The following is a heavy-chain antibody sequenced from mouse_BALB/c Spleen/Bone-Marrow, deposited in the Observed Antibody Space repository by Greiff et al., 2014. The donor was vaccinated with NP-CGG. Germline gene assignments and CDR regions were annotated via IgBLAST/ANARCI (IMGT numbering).Heavy chain of an antibody. Sequence: EVKLVESGGGLVKPGGSLKLSCAASGFTFSSYTMSWIRQTPGKRLEWVATISSGGSYTYYPDSVKGRFTISRDNAKNTLYLQMISLKSEDTAMYYCTRDRYYGNSFAYWGQGTLVTVSA. CDR3: TRDRYYGNSFAY. J-gene: IGHJ3*01. D-gene: IGHD2-1*01. V-gene: IGHV5-6-4*01. CDR2: ISSGGSYT. CDR1: GFTFSSYT.